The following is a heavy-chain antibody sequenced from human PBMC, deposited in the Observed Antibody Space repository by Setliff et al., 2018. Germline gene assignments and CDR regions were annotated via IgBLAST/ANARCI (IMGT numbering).Heavy chain of an antibody. Sequence: ASVMVSCKASGYTFRQSIVSWVRQAPGQGLEWLGWIGVYSGNTYSAQRFQGRVSLTTDESTNTAYLELRGLRSDDTAVYYCMRLVRFCSRTVCQRTSGDEAWGQGTLVTSPQ. V-gene: IGHV1-18*01. CDR1: GYTFRQSI. D-gene: IGHD3-3*01. CDR2: IGVYSGNT. J-gene: IGHJ5*02. CDR3: MRLVRFCSRTVCQRTSGDEA.